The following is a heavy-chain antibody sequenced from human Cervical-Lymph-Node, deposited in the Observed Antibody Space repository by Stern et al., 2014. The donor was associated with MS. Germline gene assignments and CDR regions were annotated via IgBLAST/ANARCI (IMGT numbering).Heavy chain of an antibody. D-gene: IGHD3-16*02. V-gene: IGHV1-69*01. CDR3: ARATSDYIWGSYRYLDY. CDR1: GGTFSSYT. CDR2: IIPMFGIA. Sequence: VQLVQSGAEVTKPGSSVKVSCKASGGTFSSYTIGWVRHAPGQRLEWMGGIIPMFGIANYAEKFQGRVTITADESTSTAYMDLSTLRSEDTAVYYCARATSDYIWGSYRYLDYWGQGTQVTVSS. J-gene: IGHJ4*02.